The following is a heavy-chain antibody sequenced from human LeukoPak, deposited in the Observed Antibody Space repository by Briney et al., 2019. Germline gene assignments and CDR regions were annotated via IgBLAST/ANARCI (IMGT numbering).Heavy chain of an antibody. V-gene: IGHV3-23*01. CDR1: GFTFSSYA. Sequence: LAGGSLRLSCAASGFTFSSYAMSWVRQAPGKGLEWVSAISGSGGSTYYADSVKGRFTISRDNSKNTLYLQMNSLRAEDTTVYYCAKDLGSRAPIDYWGQGTLVTVSS. J-gene: IGHJ4*02. CDR2: ISGSGGST. CDR3: AKDLGSRAPIDY.